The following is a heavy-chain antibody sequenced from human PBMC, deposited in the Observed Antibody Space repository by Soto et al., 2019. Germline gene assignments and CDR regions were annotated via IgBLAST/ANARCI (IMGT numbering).Heavy chain of an antibody. Sequence: QVQQVRSGAEVKKPGSSVKVSCKASGGTFSSYAISWVRQAPGQGLEWMGGIIPIFGTANYAQKFQGRVTITADESTSTAYMELSSLRSEDTAVYYCARDPAGATMVYYYYYYGMDVWGQGTTVTVSS. CDR3: ARDPAGATMVYYYYYYGMDV. D-gene: IGHD5-12*01. J-gene: IGHJ6*02. V-gene: IGHV1-69*01. CDR2: IIPIFGTA. CDR1: GGTFSSYA.